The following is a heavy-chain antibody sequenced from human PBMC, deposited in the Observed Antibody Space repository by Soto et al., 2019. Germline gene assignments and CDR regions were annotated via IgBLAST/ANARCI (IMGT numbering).Heavy chain of an antibody. Sequence: GGSLRLSCAASGFTFNNSAMTWVRQAPGQGLEWVASISENGGSRGGTYYADSVKGRFTISRDNSKNTLYLQMNSLRAEDTAVYYCATRPPIDYWGQGTLVTVPS. CDR2: ISENGGSRGGT. CDR3: ATRPPIDY. J-gene: IGHJ4*02. V-gene: IGHV3-23*01. CDR1: GFTFNNSA.